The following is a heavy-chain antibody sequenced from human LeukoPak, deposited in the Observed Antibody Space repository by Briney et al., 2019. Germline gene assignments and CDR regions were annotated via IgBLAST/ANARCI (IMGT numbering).Heavy chain of an antibody. CDR3: ARDQTYYDSSGLGY. CDR1: GGSISSYY. J-gene: IGHJ4*02. Sequence: SETLSLTCTVSGGSISSYYWSWIRQPPGKGLEWIGYIYYSGSTNYNPSLKSRVTISVDTSKNQFSLKLSSVTAADTAVYYCARDQTYYDSSGLGYRGQGTLVTVSS. D-gene: IGHD3-22*01. V-gene: IGHV4-59*01. CDR2: IYYSGST.